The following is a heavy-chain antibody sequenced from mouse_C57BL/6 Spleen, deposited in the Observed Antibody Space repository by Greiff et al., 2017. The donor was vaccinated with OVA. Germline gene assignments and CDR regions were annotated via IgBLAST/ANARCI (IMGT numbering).Heavy chain of an antibody. Sequence: EVQLQQSGPELVKPGASVKISCKASGYTFTDYYMNWVKQSHGKSLEWIGDINPNNGGTSYNQKFKGKATLTVDKSSSTAYMELRSLTSEDSAVYYCARRAGNFPSIYYYAMDYWGQGTSVTVSS. CDR2: INPNNGGT. V-gene: IGHV1-26*01. CDR3: ARRAGNFPSIYYYAMDY. CDR1: GYTFTDYY. D-gene: IGHD2-1*01. J-gene: IGHJ4*01.